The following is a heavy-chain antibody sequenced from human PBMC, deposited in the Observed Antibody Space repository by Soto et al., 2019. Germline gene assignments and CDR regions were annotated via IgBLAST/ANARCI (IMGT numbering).Heavy chain of an antibody. J-gene: IGHJ4*02. CDR1: GGTFSSYA. V-gene: IGHV1-69*13. CDR2: IIPIFGTA. D-gene: IGHD2-2*01. Sequence: SVKVSCKASGGTFSSYAISWVRQAPGQGLEWMGGIIPIFGTANYAQKFQGRATITADESTSTAYMELSSLRSEDTAVYYCARGRKYCSSTSCPFDYWGQGTLVTVSS. CDR3: ARGRKYCSSTSCPFDY.